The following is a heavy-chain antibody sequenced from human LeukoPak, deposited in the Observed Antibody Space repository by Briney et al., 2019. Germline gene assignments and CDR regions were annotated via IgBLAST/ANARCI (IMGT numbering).Heavy chain of an antibody. CDR2: INPNSGGT. J-gene: IGHJ4*02. CDR3: AREGTQYYYDSSGYYD. CDR1: GYTFTGYY. V-gene: IGHV1-2*02. Sequence: ASVKVSCKASGYTFTGYYMHWVRQAPGQGLEWMGWINPNSGGTNYAQKFQGRVTMTRDTSISTAYMELSRLRSDDTAVYYCAREGTQYYYDSSGYYDWGQETLVTVSS. D-gene: IGHD3-22*01.